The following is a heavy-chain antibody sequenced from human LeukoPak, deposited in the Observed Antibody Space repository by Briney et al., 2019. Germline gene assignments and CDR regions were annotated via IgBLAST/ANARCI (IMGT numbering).Heavy chain of an antibody. CDR2: ISSSGT. J-gene: IGHJ4*02. Sequence: SETLSLTCTVSGGSISNYLWSWIRQSPGQGPEWIGYISSSGTKYNPSLGSRVTISVDTSKNQFSLKLNSVTAADTAVYYRARDKSLRGNWFGNDYWGQGTLVTVSS. D-gene: IGHD3-10*01. CDR3: ARDKSLRGNWFGNDY. V-gene: IGHV4-59*13. CDR1: GGSISNYL.